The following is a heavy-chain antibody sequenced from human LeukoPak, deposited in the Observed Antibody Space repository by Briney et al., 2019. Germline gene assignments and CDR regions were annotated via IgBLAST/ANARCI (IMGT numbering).Heavy chain of an antibody. J-gene: IGHJ5*02. V-gene: IGHV1-69*13. CDR2: IIPIFDTA. D-gene: IGHD6-13*01. CDR1: GGTFSSYA. Sequence: SVTVSCKASGGTFSSYAISWVRQAPGQGLEWMGGIIPIFDTANYAQKFQGRVTITADESTSTAYMELSSLRSEDTAVYYCARVAESRGQQLYGNWFDPWGQGTLVTVSS. CDR3: ARVAESRGQQLYGNWFDP.